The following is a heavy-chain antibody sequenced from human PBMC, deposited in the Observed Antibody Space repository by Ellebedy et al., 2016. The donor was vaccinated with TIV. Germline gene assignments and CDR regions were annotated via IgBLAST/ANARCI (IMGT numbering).Heavy chain of an antibody. D-gene: IGHD2-15*01. CDR2: IYSGGTT. V-gene: IGHV3-66*04. Sequence: GESLKISCTASEFTVGNNYMAWVRQAPGKGLEWVSLIYSGGTTHYADSVKARFTISRDSFKNTLYLQMNSLRAEDTAVYYCMRRWSWGQGTLVTVSS. J-gene: IGHJ4*02. CDR3: MRRWS. CDR1: EFTVGNNY.